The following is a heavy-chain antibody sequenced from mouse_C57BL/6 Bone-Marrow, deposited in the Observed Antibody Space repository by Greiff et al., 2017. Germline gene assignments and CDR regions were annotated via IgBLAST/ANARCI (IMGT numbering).Heavy chain of an antibody. J-gene: IGHJ3*01. V-gene: IGHV1-81*01. Sequence: QVQLQQSGAELARPGASVKLSCKASGYTFTSYGISWVKQRTGQGLEWIGEIYHRSGNTYYNEKFKGKATLTADKSSSTAYMELRILTSENSAVYFCARFYYDYDGFAYWGQGTLVTVSA. D-gene: IGHD2-4*01. CDR2: IYHRSGNT. CDR1: GYTFTSYG. CDR3: ARFYYDYDGFAY.